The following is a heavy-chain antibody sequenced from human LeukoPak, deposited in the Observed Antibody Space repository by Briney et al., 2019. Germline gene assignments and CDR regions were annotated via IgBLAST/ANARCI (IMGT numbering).Heavy chain of an antibody. CDR1: GFTFSSYG. D-gene: IGHD5-18*01. V-gene: IGHV3-33*01. Sequence: GGSLRLSCAASGFTFSSYGMHWVRQAPGKGLEWVAVIWYDGSNKYYADSVKGRFTISRDNSKNTLYLQMNSLRAEDTAVYYCARNGDTNAFDIWGQGTKVTVSS. CDR3: ARNGDTNAFDI. J-gene: IGHJ3*02. CDR2: IWYDGSNK.